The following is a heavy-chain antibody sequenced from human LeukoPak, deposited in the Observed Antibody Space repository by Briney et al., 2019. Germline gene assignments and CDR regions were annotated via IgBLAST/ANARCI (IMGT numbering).Heavy chain of an antibody. J-gene: IGHJ5*02. D-gene: IGHD4-17*01. CDR1: GDSISRYY. Sequence: SETLSLTCTVSGDSISRYYWSWIRQPAGKGLEWIGRIYNGGIITYNPSLKSRVTMSIDTSNNQFSLRLRFVTAADTAVYYCASFGVGLTYGDYRWGQGTLVTVSS. V-gene: IGHV4-4*07. CDR3: ASFGVGLTYGDYR. CDR2: IYNGGII.